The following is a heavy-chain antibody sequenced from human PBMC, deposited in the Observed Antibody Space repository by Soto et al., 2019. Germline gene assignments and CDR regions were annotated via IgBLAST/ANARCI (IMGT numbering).Heavy chain of an antibody. J-gene: IGHJ1*01. CDR3: ARYISGRSKYLQL. V-gene: IGHV4-34*01. D-gene: IGHD6-19*01. CDR2: NNPGESA. Sequence: SETLYPICALYGGSFSGYYWRWIRHTRGKRLEWVGDNNPGESANYNPSLKSRVTYSEDPSKNQVSLKLNTVSAADTAVYYWARYISGRSKYLQLWGRGTLVTVSS. CDR1: GGSFSGYY.